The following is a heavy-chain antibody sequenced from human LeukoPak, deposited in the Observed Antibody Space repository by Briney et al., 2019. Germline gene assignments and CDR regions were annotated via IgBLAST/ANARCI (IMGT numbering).Heavy chain of an antibody. D-gene: IGHD1-26*01. J-gene: IGHJ6*02. V-gene: IGHV1-18*01. CDR1: GYNFNNYG. CDR2: ISANTGNT. CDR3: ARGSYPYSHGMDV. Sequence: ASVKVSCKAPGYNFNNYGVSWVRQAPGQGLEWMGWISANTGNTNYAQKVQGRVTMTTDTSTTTAYMELRSLGSDDTAVYYCARGSYPYSHGMDVWGQGTTVTVSS.